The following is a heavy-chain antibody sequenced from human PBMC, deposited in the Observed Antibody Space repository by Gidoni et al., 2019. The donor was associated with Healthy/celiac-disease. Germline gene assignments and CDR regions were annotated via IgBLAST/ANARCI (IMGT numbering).Heavy chain of an antibody. CDR2: INAGNGNT. CDR1: GYTFTSYA. D-gene: IGHD2-8*02. V-gene: IGHV1-3*01. CDR3: ARSASSGSVLVVYAMGY. Sequence: QVQLVQSGAEVKKPGASVKVSCKASGYTFTSYAIHWVRQAPGQRIEWMGWINAGNGNTKYSQKFQGRVTITRDTSASTAYRELSSLRSEDTAVYYCARSASSGSVLVVYAMGYWGQGTLVTVSS. J-gene: IGHJ4*02.